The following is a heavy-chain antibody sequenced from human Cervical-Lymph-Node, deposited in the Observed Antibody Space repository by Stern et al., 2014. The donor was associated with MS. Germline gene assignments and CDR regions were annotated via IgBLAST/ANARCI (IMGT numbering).Heavy chain of an antibody. D-gene: IGHD6-13*01. J-gene: IGHJ4*02. CDR1: GFSFSAYG. Sequence: VQLVESGGGVVQPGRSLRLSCAVSGFSFSAYGMHWVRQAPGKGLECVASISHDGTYKSYADSVKGRFNISGENSRNTLYLQMNSLRPEDPAVYYCAKPQQQLAFDYWGQGTLVTVSS. CDR2: ISHDGTYK. CDR3: AKPQQQLAFDY. V-gene: IGHV3-30*18.